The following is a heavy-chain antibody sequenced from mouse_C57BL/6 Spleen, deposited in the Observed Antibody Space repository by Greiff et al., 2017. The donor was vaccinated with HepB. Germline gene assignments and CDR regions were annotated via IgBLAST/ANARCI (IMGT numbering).Heavy chain of an antibody. Sequence: QVQLQQPGAELVMPGASVKLSCKASGYTFTSYWMHWVKQRPGQGLEWIGEIDPSDSYTNYNQKFKGKSTLTVDKSSSTAYMQLSSLTSEDSAVYYCASPPGHGSSSSYWYFDVWGTGTTVTVSS. D-gene: IGHD1-1*01. V-gene: IGHV1-69*01. CDR2: IDPSDSYT. CDR1: GYTFTSYW. CDR3: ASPPGHGSSSSYWYFDV. J-gene: IGHJ1*03.